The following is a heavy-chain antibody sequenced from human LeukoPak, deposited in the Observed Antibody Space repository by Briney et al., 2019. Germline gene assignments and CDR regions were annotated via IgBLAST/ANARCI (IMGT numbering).Heavy chain of an antibody. V-gene: IGHV3-21*01. CDR1: GFTFSTYS. Sequence: GGSLRLSCAASGFTFSTYSMHWVRQAPGKGLEWVSSISSSSTYIYYADSVRGRFTISRDNAKNSLYLQMNSLRAEDTAVYYCARGGSGYYYADFDYWGQGTLVTVSS. D-gene: IGHD3-22*01. J-gene: IGHJ4*02. CDR2: ISSSSTYI. CDR3: ARGGSGYYYADFDY.